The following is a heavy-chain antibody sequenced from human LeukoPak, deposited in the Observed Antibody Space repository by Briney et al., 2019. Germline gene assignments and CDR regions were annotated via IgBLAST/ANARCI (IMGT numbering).Heavy chain of an antibody. CDR1: GFTVSSNY. Sequence: GGSLRLSCAASGFTVSSNYMSWVRQAPGKGLEWVSVIYSGGNTYYADSVKGRFTISRDNSKNTLYFQMSSLRAEDTAVYYCAKPGDSSGYYYGYFDYWGQGTLVTVSS. J-gene: IGHJ4*02. V-gene: IGHV3-66*04. CDR2: IYSGGNT. CDR3: AKPGDSSGYYYGYFDY. D-gene: IGHD3-22*01.